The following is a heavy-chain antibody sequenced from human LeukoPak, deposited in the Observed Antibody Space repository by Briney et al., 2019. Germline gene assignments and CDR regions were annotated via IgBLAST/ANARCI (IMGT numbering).Heavy chain of an antibody. CDR1: GASISSGNYY. Sequence: SQTLSLTCTVSGASISSGNYYWSWIRQPAGKELEWIGRIYPSGNTDYNPSLKSRVTMSLDTSKNQFSLKLSSVTAADTAIYYCARNVPYGSSSRSRVDPWGQGILVTVSS. CDR3: ARNVPYGSSSRSRVDP. D-gene: IGHD6-6*01. J-gene: IGHJ5*02. CDR2: IYPSGNT. V-gene: IGHV4-61*02.